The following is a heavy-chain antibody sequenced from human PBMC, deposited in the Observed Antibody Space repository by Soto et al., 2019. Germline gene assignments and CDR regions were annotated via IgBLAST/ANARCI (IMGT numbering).Heavy chain of an antibody. Sequence: TLSLTCTVSGGSISSGDYYWSWIRQPPGKGLEWIGYLYYSGSTYYNPSLKSRVTISVDTSKNQFSLKLSSVTAADTAVYYCARGWSVYGSGSYSFDYWGQGTLVTVS. CDR2: LYYSGST. CDR1: GGSISSGDYY. CDR3: ARGWSVYGSGSYSFDY. J-gene: IGHJ4*02. D-gene: IGHD3-10*01. V-gene: IGHV4-30-4*01.